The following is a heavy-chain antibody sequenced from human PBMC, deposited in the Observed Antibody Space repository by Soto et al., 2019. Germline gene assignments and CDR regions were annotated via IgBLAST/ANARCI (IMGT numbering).Heavy chain of an antibody. V-gene: IGHV1-18*01. CDR2: ISTYNGNT. J-gene: IGHJ4*02. D-gene: IGHD6-13*01. Sequence: QVQLVQSGAEVKKPGASVKVSCKTSGYTFTMYGLSWVRQAPEQGLEWMAWISTYNGNTNSAHKFQRSITMTKQTSPSTAYMELRSLRSDDTAVYYCARSPYTYSWYDFDYWGQGTLVTVSS. CDR3: ARSPYTYSWYDFDY. CDR1: GYTFTMYG.